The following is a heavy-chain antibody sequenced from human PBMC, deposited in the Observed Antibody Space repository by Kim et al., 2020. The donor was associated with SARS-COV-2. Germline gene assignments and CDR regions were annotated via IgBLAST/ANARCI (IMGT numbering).Heavy chain of an antibody. J-gene: IGHJ6*01. CDR1: GFTFSSYG. CDR2: ISYDGSNK. CDR3: ARDPYGDYVSRYYYYGM. V-gene: IGHV3-33*05. D-gene: IGHD4-17*01. Sequence: GGSLRLSCAASGFTFSSYGMHWVRQAPGKGLEWVAVISYDGSNKYYADSVKGRFTISRDNSKNTLYLQMNSLRAEDTAVYYCARDPYGDYVSRYYYYGM.